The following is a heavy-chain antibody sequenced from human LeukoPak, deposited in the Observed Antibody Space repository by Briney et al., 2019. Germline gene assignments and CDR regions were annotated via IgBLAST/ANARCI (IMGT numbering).Heavy chain of an antibody. CDR3: AKAPYYDFWSDRPYYYYMDV. J-gene: IGHJ6*03. V-gene: IGHV3-23*01. Sequence: GGSLRLSCAASGFTFSSYAMSWVRQAPGKGLEWVSAISGSGGSTYYADSMKGRFTISRDNSKNTLYLQMNSLRAEDTAVYYCAKAPYYDFWSDRPYYYYMDVWGKGTTVTVSS. CDR1: GFTFSSYA. CDR2: ISGSGGST. D-gene: IGHD3-3*01.